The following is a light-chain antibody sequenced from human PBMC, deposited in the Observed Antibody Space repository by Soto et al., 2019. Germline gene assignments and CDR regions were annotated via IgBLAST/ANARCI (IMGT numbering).Light chain of an antibody. CDR2: DAS. CDR3: KQYNSYST. CDR1: QSISSW. Sequence: DIPMTQSPSTLSASVGDRVTLSCRASQSISSWLAWYQQKPGQAPKLLIYDASTLESGVPSRFSGSGSGTEFTLTIICLQPDDFATDYCKQYNSYSTFGEGTKVEIK. V-gene: IGKV1-5*01. J-gene: IGKJ4*01.